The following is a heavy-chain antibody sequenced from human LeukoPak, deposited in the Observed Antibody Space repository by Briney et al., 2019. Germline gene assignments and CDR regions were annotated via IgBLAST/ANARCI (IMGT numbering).Heavy chain of an antibody. V-gene: IGHV3-7*01. D-gene: IGHD6-13*01. CDR2: IKQDGSET. Sequence: PGGALRLSCAASGFTFSSYWMSWVRQAPGKGLEWVASIKQDGSETYYVDSVKGRFTISRDNAKNSLYLQMSGLRAEDTAVYYCARVDGSSSCPDYWGQGTLVTVSS. J-gene: IGHJ4*02. CDR3: ARVDGSSSCPDY. CDR1: GFTFSSYW.